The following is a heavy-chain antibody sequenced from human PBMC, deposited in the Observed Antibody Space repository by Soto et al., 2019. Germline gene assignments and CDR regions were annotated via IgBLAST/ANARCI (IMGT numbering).Heavy chain of an antibody. D-gene: IGHD3-3*01. CDR2: IYYSGST. V-gene: IGHV4-59*01. CDR1: GGSISSYY. Sequence: SETLSLTCTVSGGSISSYYWSWIRQPPGKGLEWIGYIYYSGSTNYNPSLKSRVTISVDTSKNQFSLKLSSVTAADTAVYYCARAGYDFWSGYLPFYYWGQGTLVTVSS. J-gene: IGHJ4*02. CDR3: ARAGYDFWSGYLPFYY.